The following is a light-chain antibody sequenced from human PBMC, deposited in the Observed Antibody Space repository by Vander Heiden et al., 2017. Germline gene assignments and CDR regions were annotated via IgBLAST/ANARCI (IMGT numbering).Light chain of an antibody. J-gene: IGLJ3*02. CDR2: LNTDGSH. CDR1: SGHSNYA. Sequence: QLVLTQSPSASASLGASVKHTCTLSSGHSNYAIAWHQQQPEKGPRYLMKLNTDGSHSKGNGIPDRFSGSSSGAERYLTISSLQSEDEADYYCQTWDTGIRVFGGGTHLTVL. V-gene: IGLV4-69*01. CDR3: QTWDTGIRV.